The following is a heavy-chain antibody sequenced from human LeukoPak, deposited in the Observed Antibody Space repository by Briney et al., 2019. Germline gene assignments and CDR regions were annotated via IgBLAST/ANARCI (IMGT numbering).Heavy chain of an antibody. Sequence: PGGSLRLSCAAAGFTFSSYAMSWVRQAPGKGLEWVSSISGSGSSTYYADSVKGRFTISSDNSKNTLYLQMNSLRAEDTAVHYCAKEQITMVRGVIRGTTFDYWGQGTLVTVSS. CDR2: ISGSGSST. V-gene: IGHV3-23*01. CDR1: GFTFSSYA. J-gene: IGHJ4*02. CDR3: AKEQITMVRGVIRGTTFDY. D-gene: IGHD3-10*01.